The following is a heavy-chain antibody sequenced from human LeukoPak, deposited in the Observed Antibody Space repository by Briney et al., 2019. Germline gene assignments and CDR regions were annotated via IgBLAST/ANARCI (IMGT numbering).Heavy chain of an antibody. CDR3: ARVCNGGSCSKYYYYGMDV. CDR1: GGSISSSSYY. J-gene: IGHJ6*02. V-gene: IGHV4-39*01. CDR2: IYYSGST. D-gene: IGHD2-15*01. Sequence: PSETLSLTCTVSGGSISSSSYYWGWIRQPPGKGLEWIGSIYYSGSTYYNPSLKSRVTISVDTSKNQFSLKLSSVTAADTAVYYCARVCNGGSCSKYYYYGMDVWGQGTTVTVSS.